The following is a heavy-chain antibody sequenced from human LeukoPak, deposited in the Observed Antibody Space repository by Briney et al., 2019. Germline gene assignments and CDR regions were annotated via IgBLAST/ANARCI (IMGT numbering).Heavy chain of an antibody. CDR1: GFTFSTYW. CDR2: IKEDGSEK. J-gene: IGHJ4*01. V-gene: IGHV3-7*01. D-gene: IGHD1-1*01. CDR3: ASRYGY. Sequence: GGSLRLSCAASGFTFSTYWLSWVRQAPGKGLEWVANIKEDGSEKHYMDSVRGRFTISRDNAKNSLYLQMSSLRAEDTAVYYCASRYGYWGQGTLVTVSS.